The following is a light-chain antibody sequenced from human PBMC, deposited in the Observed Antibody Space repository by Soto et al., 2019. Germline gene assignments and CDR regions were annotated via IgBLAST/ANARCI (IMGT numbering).Light chain of an antibody. J-gene: IGKJ2*01. CDR2: DTS. CDR1: QSVTNW. CDR3: QQYTPSPHT. V-gene: IGKV1-5*01. Sequence: DIQMTQSPSTLSASVGDRVTITCRASQSVTNWLAWYQQKPGKAPNLLIYDTSRLQSGIPSRFSGSGSGTEFTLTISSLQPDDFATYCCQQYTPSPHTFGQGTKLEIK.